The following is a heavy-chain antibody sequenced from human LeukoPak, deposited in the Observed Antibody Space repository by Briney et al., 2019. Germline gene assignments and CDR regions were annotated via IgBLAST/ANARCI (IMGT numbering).Heavy chain of an antibody. J-gene: IGHJ4*02. Sequence: PGGSLRLSCAASGFTFSDYYMNWVRQAPGKGLEWVSVIYSGGSTYYADSVKGRFTISRDNSKNTLYLQMNSLRAEDTAVYYCARSRYGTTWSSSWEFDYWGQGTLVTVSS. CDR2: IYSGGST. CDR3: ARSRYGTTWSSSWEFDY. CDR1: GFTFSDYY. D-gene: IGHD6-13*01. V-gene: IGHV3-66*01.